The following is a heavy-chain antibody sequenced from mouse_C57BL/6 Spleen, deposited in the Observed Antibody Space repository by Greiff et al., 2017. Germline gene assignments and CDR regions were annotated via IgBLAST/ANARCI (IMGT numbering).Heavy chain of an antibody. CDR2: IDPSDSYT. Sequence: QVQLQQPGAELVKPGASVKLSCKASGYTFTSYWMQWVKQRPGQGLEWIGEIDPSDSYTNYNQKFKGKATLTVDTSSSTAYMHLSSLTSEDSAVYYCARNYDYDGFAYWGQGTLVTVSA. D-gene: IGHD2-4*01. V-gene: IGHV1-50*01. CDR3: ARNYDYDGFAY. CDR1: GYTFTSYW. J-gene: IGHJ3*01.